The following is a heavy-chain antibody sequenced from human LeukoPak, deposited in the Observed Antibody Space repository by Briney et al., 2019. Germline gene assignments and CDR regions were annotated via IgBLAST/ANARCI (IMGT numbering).Heavy chain of an antibody. CDR2: INPNSGGT. CDR3: ARAPLEGFDS. Sequence: GASVKVSCKASGHTFTGYYMHWVRQAPGQGLEWLGWINPNSGGTKYAQKFQGRVTMTRDTSISTVYMELSRLRSDDTAVYYCARAPLEGFDSWGQGTLVTVSS. J-gene: IGHJ4*02. CDR1: GHTFTGYY. V-gene: IGHV1-2*02.